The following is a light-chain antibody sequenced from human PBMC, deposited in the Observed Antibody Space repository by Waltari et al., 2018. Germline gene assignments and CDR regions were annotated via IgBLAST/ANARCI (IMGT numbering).Light chain of an antibody. CDR2: RND. J-gene: IGLJ2*01. Sequence: YQQLPRTAPKLLIYRNDQRPSGVPDRFSGSKSGTSASLAISGLRSEDEADYYCATWDDTLNMVFGGGTKLTVL. V-gene: IGLV1-47*01. CDR3: ATWDDTLNMV.